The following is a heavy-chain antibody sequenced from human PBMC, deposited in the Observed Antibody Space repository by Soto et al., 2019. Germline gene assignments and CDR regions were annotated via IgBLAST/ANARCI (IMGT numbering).Heavy chain of an antibody. CDR3: ARDHVVAIAVAGPNWFDP. V-gene: IGHV1-69*04. CDR1: GGTFSSYT. CDR2: IIPILGIA. D-gene: IGHD6-19*01. J-gene: IGHJ5*02. Sequence: ASVKVSCKASGGTFSSYTISWVRQAPGQGLEWMGRIIPILGIANYARKFQGRVTITADKSTSTAYMELSSLRSEDTAVYYCARDHVVAIAVAGPNWFDPWGQGTLVTVS.